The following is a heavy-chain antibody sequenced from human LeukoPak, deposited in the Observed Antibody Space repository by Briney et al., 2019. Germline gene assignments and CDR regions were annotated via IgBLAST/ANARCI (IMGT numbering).Heavy chain of an antibody. V-gene: IGHV3-74*01. CDR3: ARDGYSFGHDFDY. D-gene: IGHD5-18*01. CDR2: IKGDGSST. J-gene: IGHJ4*02. Sequence: TGGSLRLSCAASGFTFSSYWMHWVRHTPGKGLVWVSRIKGDGSSTSYADSVKGRFTISRDNAKNTLYLQMNSLRAEDTAVYYCARDGYSFGHDFDYWGQGTVVTVSS. CDR1: GFTFSSYW.